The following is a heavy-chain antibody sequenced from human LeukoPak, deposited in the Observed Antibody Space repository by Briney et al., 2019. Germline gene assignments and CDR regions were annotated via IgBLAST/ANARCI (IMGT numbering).Heavy chain of an antibody. D-gene: IGHD3-10*01. Sequence: SETLSLTCTVSGGSISSGSYYWSWIRQPAGKGLEWIGRIYSSGSTNYNPSLKSRVTISLDTSKNQFSLKLSSVTAADTAVYYCARGSLTYGSGIFPLYYFDYWGQGTLVTVSS. CDR3: ARGSLTYGSGIFPLYYFDY. CDR2: IYSSGST. CDR1: GGSISSGSYY. J-gene: IGHJ4*02. V-gene: IGHV4-61*02.